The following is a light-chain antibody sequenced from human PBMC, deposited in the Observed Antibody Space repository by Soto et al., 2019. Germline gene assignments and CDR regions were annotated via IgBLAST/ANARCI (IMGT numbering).Light chain of an antibody. J-gene: IGKJ3*01. CDR1: QSLLSSDGKTY. Sequence: DILMIQTPLSLSVTPGQPASISCKSTQSLLSSDGKTYLSWFLQKPGQPPQPLIYEVSTRFSGVLDRFSGSGSGTDFTLKISRVEAEDVGVYYCIQSTQFPIMFGPGTKVDIK. V-gene: IGKV2D-29*01. CDR2: EVS. CDR3: IQSTQFPIM.